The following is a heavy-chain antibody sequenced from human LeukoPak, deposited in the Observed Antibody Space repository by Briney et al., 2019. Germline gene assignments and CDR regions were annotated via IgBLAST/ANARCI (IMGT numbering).Heavy chain of an antibody. CDR1: GGSISSYY. CDR2: IYYSGST. V-gene: IGHV4-59*01. J-gene: IGHJ3*02. Sequence: PSETLSLTCTVSGGSISSYYWSWIRQPPGKGLEWIGYIYYSGSTNYNPSLKSRVTISVDASKNQFSLKLSSVTAADTAVYYCAGQRSYDAFDIWGQGTMVTVSS. CDR3: AGQRSYDAFDI. D-gene: IGHD6-25*01.